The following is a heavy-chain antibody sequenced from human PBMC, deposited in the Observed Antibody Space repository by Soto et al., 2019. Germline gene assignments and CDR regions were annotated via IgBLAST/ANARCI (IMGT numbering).Heavy chain of an antibody. CDR1: GFTFSSYW. CDR3: ARDRSKYSGYELLFDY. D-gene: IGHD5-12*01. V-gene: IGHV3-7*01. CDR2: IKQDGSEK. Sequence: EVQLVESGGGLVQPGGSLRLSCAASGFTFSSYWMSWVRQAPGKGLEWVANIKQDGSEKYYVDSVKGRFTISRDNAKNSLYLQRNSLRAEDTAVYYCARDRSKYSGYELLFDYWGQGTLVTVS. J-gene: IGHJ4*02.